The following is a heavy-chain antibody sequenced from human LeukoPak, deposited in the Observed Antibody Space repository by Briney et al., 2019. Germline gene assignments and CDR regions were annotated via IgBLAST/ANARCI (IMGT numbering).Heavy chain of an antibody. CDR2: IYPGDSDT. CDR1: GYSFTTHW. J-gene: IGHJ4*02. V-gene: IGHV5-51*01. Sequence: NTGESLKISCKASGYSFTTHWIGWVRQMPGKGLEWMGIIYPGDSDTRYSPSFQGHVTISADKSISTAYLQWSSLKASDTAMYYCARVPRGRNGYNYLDYWGQGTLVTVSS. D-gene: IGHD5-24*01. CDR3: ARVPRGRNGYNYLDY.